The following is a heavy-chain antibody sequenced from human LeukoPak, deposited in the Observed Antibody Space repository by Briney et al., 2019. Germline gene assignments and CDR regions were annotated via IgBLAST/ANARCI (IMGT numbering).Heavy chain of an antibody. V-gene: IGHV3-23*01. CDR3: ARETSSVHSNAGPPFDY. Sequence: PGGSLRLSCAASGFTYVNHAMSWVRRAPGKGLDWVSGISGSGGSTYYADSVKGRFTVSRDNSKSTLYLQVNSLTADDTAVYYCARETSSVHSNAGPPFDYWGQGTLVTVSS. D-gene: IGHD2-15*01. J-gene: IGHJ4*02. CDR2: ISGSGGST. CDR1: GFTYVNHA.